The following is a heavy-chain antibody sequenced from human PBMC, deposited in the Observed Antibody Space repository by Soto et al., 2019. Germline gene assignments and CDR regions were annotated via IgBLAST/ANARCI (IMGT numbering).Heavy chain of an antibody. CDR2: ISGNGGST. Sequence: EVQLLDSGGGLVQPGGSLRLSCAASGFTFSNYAMSWVRQAPGKGLEWVSTISGNGGSTYYADSVKGRFTISRDNSQNMLFLQINSLRDDDSAVYYCAKRPASIITFDYWGQGTPVTVSS. CDR3: AKRPASIITFDY. D-gene: IGHD2-2*01. J-gene: IGHJ4*02. CDR1: GFTFSNYA. V-gene: IGHV3-23*01.